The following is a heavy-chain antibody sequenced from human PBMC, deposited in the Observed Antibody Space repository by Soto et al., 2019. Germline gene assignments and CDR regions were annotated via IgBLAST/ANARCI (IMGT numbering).Heavy chain of an antibody. V-gene: IGHV1-69*06. CDR1: GGTFSSYA. D-gene: IGHD6-13*01. CDR3: ARAKYSSSWSRGGFDY. Sequence: QVQLVQSGAEVKKPGSSVKVSCKASGGTFSSYAISWVRQAPGQGLEWVGGNIPIFGTANYAQKFQGRVTITADKSTSTAYMELSSLRSEDTAVYYCARAKYSSSWSRGGFDYWGQGTLVTVSS. J-gene: IGHJ4*02. CDR2: NIPIFGTA.